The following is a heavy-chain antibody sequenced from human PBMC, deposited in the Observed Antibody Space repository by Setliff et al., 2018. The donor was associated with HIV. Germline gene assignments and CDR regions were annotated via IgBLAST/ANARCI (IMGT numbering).Heavy chain of an antibody. CDR3: ARASRWGSIPFDY. CDR1: GASITRGGDF. V-gene: IGHV4-31*03. D-gene: IGHD2-21*01. Sequence: PSETLSLTCSVSGASITRGGDFWSWIRQHPGKGLEWIGYIYNSGGTYYNPSLKSRITMSIDTSKNQFSLKLNSVTAADTAVYFCARASRWGSIPFDYWGQGTPVTVSS. CDR2: IYNSGGT. J-gene: IGHJ4*02.